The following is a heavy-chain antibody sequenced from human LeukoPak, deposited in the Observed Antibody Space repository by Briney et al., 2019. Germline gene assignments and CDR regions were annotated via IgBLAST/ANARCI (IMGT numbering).Heavy chain of an antibody. CDR3: AKVGFSEMEWLLYSDH. CDR1: GLTFSSYA. D-gene: IGHD3-3*01. Sequence: GGSLRLSCAASGLTFSSYATSWVRQAPGKGLEWVSAISGSSGHTYYADSVKGRFTISRDNSKNTLYLQMNSLRAEDTAVYYCAKVGFSEMEWLLYSDHWGQGTLVTVSS. V-gene: IGHV3-23*01. CDR2: ISGSSGHT. J-gene: IGHJ4*02.